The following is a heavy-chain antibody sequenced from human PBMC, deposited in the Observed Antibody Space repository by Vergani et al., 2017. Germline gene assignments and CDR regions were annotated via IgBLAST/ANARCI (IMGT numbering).Heavy chain of an antibody. CDR1: GGRGRREE. CDR2: KGGSGGST. J-gene: IGHJ4*02. Sequence: EVQLLESGGGGGKEGGGGRREGEEEGGRGRREERRGGRKGPGEGRGGVSEKGGSGGSTYYADSVKGRFTISRDNSKNTLYLQMNSLRAEDTAVYYCAKDFGLAARPDYFDYWGQGTLVTVSS. V-gene: IGHV3-23*01. CDR3: AKDFGLAARPDYFDY. D-gene: IGHD6-6*01.